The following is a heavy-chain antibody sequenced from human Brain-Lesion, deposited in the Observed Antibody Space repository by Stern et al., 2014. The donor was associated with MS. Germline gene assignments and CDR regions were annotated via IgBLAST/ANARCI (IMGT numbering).Heavy chain of an antibody. CDR3: AKDKKDSSGWNLYFYGMDV. Sequence: VQLLQSGGGVVQPGRSLRLSCAVSGFTFSSYGMYWVRQAPGKGLEWVAGIWFDGTKKNDIESVKGRFTISRDNSKNTLSLQMTSLRAEDTAVYYCAKDKKDSSGWNLYFYGMDVWGQGTTVIVSS. CDR1: GFTFSSYG. J-gene: IGHJ6*02. D-gene: IGHD6-19*01. CDR2: IWFDGTKK. V-gene: IGHV3-33*06.